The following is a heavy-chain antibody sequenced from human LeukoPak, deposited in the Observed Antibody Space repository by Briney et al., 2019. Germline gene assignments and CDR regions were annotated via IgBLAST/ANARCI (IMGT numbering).Heavy chain of an antibody. CDR1: GVSISSSSYY. V-gene: IGHV4-39*01. D-gene: IGHD3-22*01. J-gene: IGHJ4*02. CDR3: ARLYDSSGYYETAYIDY. Sequence: PSETLSLTCTGSGVSISSSSYYWGWIRQPPGKGLEWIGSIYYSGSTYYNPSLKSRVTISVDTSKNQFSLKLSSVTAADTAVYYCARLYDSSGYYETAYIDYWGQGTLVTVSS. CDR2: IYYSGST.